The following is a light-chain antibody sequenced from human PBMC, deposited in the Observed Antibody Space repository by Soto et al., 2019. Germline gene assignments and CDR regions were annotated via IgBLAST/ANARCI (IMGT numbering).Light chain of an antibody. CDR2: STS. CDR1: QSIASY. J-gene: IGKJ1*01. Sequence: DIQMTQSPSSLSASVGDRVTITCRASQSIASYLSWYQQKPGKAPQLLIYSTSTLQSGIPSRFSGSGSGTEFTLTISSLQPEDFATYYCHQSYRILWTFGQGTKVDIK. V-gene: IGKV1-39*01. CDR3: HQSYRILWT.